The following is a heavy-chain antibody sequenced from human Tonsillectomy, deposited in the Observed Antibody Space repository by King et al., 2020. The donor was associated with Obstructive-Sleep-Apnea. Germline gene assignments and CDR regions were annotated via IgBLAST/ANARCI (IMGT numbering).Heavy chain of an antibody. J-gene: IGHJ4*02. Sequence: VQLVESGGGLVQPGGSLRLSCAASGFTFSSYAMSWVRQAPGKGLEWVSAISGRGGSTYYADSVKGRFTISRDNSKNTVYLQMNRLRAEDTAVYYCAKDRVGVATTKSFDYWGQGTLVTVSS. D-gene: IGHD5-12*01. V-gene: IGHV3-23*04. CDR3: AKDRVGVATTKSFDY. CDR1: GFTFSSYA. CDR2: ISGRGGST.